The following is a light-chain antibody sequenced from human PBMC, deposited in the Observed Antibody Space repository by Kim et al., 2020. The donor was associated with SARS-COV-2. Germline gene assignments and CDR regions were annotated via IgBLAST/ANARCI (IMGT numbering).Light chain of an antibody. Sequence: TLTIACSRSSGRIASNYWQWYQQRPVSSPTTVIYDDNQRPSGVPDRFSGSIDSSSNSASLTISGLKTEDEADYYCQSYDSSNRVFGGGTQLTVL. CDR1: SGRIASNY. CDR3: QSYDSSNRV. CDR2: DDN. J-gene: IGLJ3*02. V-gene: IGLV6-57*01.